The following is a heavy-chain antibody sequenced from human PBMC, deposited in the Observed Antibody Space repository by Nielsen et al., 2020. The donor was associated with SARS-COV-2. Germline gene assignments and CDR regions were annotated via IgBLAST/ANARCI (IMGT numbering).Heavy chain of an antibody. Sequence: SLTLSLTHAISLDSFSTDSAACNWFRQSASRGLEWLGRTYYRSKWYTDYAVSVKSRLTINPDTSKNQFSLQLNSVTPEDTAVYYCARTQYSSSWYYYYYGMDVWGQGTTVTVSS. CDR1: LDSFSTDSAA. J-gene: IGHJ6*02. CDR2: TYYRSKWYT. V-gene: IGHV6-1*01. CDR3: ARTQYSSSWYYYYYGMDV. D-gene: IGHD6-13*01.